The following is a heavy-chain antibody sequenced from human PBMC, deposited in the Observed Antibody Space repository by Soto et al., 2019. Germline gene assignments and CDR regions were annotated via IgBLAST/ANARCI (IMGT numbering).Heavy chain of an antibody. J-gene: IGHJ5*02. D-gene: IGHD2-2*01. CDR2: IYYSGRT. CDR3: ARGLNIVVVPAANNWFDP. Sequence: KSSETLSLTCTVSGGSISSYYWSWIRQPPGKXLEWIGYIYYSGRTNYNPSLKSRVTMSVDTSKNQFSLKLSSVTAADTAVYYCARGLNIVVVPAANNWFDPWGQGTLVTV. CDR1: GGSISSYY. V-gene: IGHV4-59*12.